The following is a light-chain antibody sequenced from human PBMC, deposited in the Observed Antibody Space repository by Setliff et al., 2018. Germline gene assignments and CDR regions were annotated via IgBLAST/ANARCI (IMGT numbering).Light chain of an antibody. CDR2: DVT. CDR3: SSYTARSAV. V-gene: IGLV2-14*03. J-gene: IGLJ1*01. CDR1: SSDIHGFSY. Sequence: QSALTQPASVSGSPGQSITISCTGISSDIHGFSYVSWYQQHPDKAPKLLIHDVTYRPSGVSDRFSASMSGNTASLTISGLQAEDEGDYYCSSYTARSAVFGPGTKVTVL.